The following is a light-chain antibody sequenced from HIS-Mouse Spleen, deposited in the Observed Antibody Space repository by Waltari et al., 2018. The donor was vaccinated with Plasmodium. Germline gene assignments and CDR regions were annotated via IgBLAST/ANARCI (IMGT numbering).Light chain of an antibody. J-gene: IGKJ4*01. V-gene: IGKV1-33*01. CDR2: DAS. CDR3: QQYDNLPLT. Sequence: DIHITQSPSSLSASVGARVTITCQASKDISNHLNWYQQKPGKAPKLLIYDASNLETGGPSRFSGSGSGTDFTFTISSLQPEDIATYYCQQYDNLPLTFGGGTKVEIK. CDR1: KDISNH.